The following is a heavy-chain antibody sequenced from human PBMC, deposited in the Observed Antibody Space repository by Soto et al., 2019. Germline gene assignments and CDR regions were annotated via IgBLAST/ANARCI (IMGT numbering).Heavy chain of an antibody. Sequence: QVLLVQSGAEVKKPGSSVKVSCKASGGTFSSYGISWVRQTPGRGLESMGGIIPLFSTTNYAQKFGGRITVTADESTSTVYMELRRLSFEDTVIYYCARAHGSSWYNWFDPWRQGTLVTVSS. J-gene: IGHJ5*02. D-gene: IGHD6-13*01. CDR2: IIPLFSTT. CDR3: ARAHGSSWYNWFDP. CDR1: GGTFSSYG. V-gene: IGHV1-69*01.